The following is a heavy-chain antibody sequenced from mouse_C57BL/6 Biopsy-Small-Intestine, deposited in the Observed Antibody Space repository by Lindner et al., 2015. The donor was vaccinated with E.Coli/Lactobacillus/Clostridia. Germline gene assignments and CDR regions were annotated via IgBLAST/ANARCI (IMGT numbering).Heavy chain of an antibody. D-gene: IGHD4-1*01. CDR3: ARGLTGTWGDY. CDR1: GFTFSDYG. CDR2: ISSGSSTI. V-gene: IGHV5-17*01. Sequence: VQLQESGGGLVKPGGSLKLSCAASGFTFSDYGMHWVRQAPEKGLEWVAYISSGSSTIYYADTVKGRFTISRDNAKNTLFLQMTSLRSEDTAMYYCARGLTGTWGDYWGQGTSVTVSS. J-gene: IGHJ4*01.